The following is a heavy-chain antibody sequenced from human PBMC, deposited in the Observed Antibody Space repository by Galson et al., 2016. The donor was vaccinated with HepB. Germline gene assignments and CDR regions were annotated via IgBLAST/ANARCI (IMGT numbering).Heavy chain of an antibody. CDR3: VRGGAARPDY. CDR2: ISSSSSEM. Sequence: SLRLSCAASGFSFSIYGMNWVRQAPGKGLEWVAYISSSSSEMSYADSVTGRFTISRDNAKNFLFLQMSGLGAEDTAVNYCVRGGAARPDYWGQGILVTVSS. J-gene: IGHJ4*02. V-gene: IGHV3-48*01. D-gene: IGHD6-6*01. CDR1: GFSFSIYG.